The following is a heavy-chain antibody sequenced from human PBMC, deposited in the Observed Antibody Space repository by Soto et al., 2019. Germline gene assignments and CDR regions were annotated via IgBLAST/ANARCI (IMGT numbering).Heavy chain of an antibody. CDR3: VRDFGRYFRSGYMDV. Sequence: EVRLVESGGGLVKPGGSLRLSRAASGFTFSAFSMNWVRQAPGKGLEWLSSINKDSTYIYYGDSLRGRSTISRDNAKDSLYLQIDSLRAEDTAVYYCVRDFGRYFRSGYMDVWGDGATVIVS. CDR1: GFTFSAFS. D-gene: IGHD3-9*01. CDR2: INKDSTYI. V-gene: IGHV3-21*02. J-gene: IGHJ6*03.